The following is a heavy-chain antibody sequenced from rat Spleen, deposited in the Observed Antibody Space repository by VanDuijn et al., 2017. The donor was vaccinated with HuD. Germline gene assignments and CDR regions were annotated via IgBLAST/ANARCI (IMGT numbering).Heavy chain of an antibody. V-gene: IGHV3-3*01. CDR2: INSAGNT. Sequence: EVQLQESGPGLVKPSQSLSLTCSVIGYSITTAYRWNWIRKFPGSKLEWMGHINSAGNTNYNPSLKSRISITRDTSKNQFFLQVNSVTTEDTATYYCARSGSDLFDFWGPGTMVTVSS. D-gene: IGHD4-3*01. J-gene: IGHJ1*01. CDR3: ARSGSDLFDF. CDR1: GYSITTAYR.